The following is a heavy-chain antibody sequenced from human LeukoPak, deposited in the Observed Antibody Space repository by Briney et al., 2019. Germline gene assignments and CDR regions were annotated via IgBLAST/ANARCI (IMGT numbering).Heavy chain of an antibody. CDR2: ISVYRGNT. V-gene: IGHV1-18*01. Sequence: ASVKVSCKASGYTFISYGINWVRQAPGQGLEWMGWISVYRGNTNYAQKFQGRLIMTTDTSTSTAHMELRSLRSDDTAVYYCARGLVRGVPDALDYWGQGILVIVSS. CDR1: GYTFISYG. J-gene: IGHJ4*02. CDR3: ARGLVRGVPDALDY. D-gene: IGHD3-10*01.